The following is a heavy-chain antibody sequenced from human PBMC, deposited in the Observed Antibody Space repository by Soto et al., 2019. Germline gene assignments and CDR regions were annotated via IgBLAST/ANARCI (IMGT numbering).Heavy chain of an antibody. CDR3: AKDSFCSPDSSYVRPFDN. CDR2: ISGSGGST. V-gene: IGHV3-23*01. Sequence: EVQLLESGGGLAQPGGSLRLSCAASRFTFSSYAMSWVRQAPGKGLEWVAGISGSGGSTNYADAVKGRFTISRDNSKNTLFLQMNSLRLEDTAVYYCAKDSFCSPDSSYVRPFDNWGQGTLVTVSS. J-gene: IGHJ4*02. CDR1: RFTFSSYA. D-gene: IGHD2-2*01.